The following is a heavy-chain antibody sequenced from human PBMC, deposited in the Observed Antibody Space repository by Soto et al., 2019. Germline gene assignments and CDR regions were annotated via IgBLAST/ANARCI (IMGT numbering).Heavy chain of an antibody. CDR2: TYYRSKWYN. V-gene: IGHV6-1*01. Sequence: SQTLSLTCAISGDSVSSSSVTWNWIRQSPSRGLEWLGRTYYRSKWYNDYAESVKSRITINPDTSKNQFSLHLNSLTPEDTAVYDCVRLIGNSWLDGWGKGTLVTVSS. J-gene: IGHJ5*02. CDR1: GDSVSSSSVT. CDR3: VRLIGNSWLDG. D-gene: IGHD1-26*01.